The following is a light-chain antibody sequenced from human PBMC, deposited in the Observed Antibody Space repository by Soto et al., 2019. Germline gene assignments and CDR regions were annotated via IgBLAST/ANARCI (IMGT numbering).Light chain of an antibody. V-gene: IGKV3-20*01. CDR1: QSISGSY. CDR2: GAS. J-gene: IGKJ1*01. Sequence: EIVLTQSPVTLSLSPGERATLSCRASQSISGSYLAWYQQKPGQAPRPLIFGASSRASGIPGRFSGSGSGTDFTLTISRLEPEDFAVYYCQHYGTSATWTFGQGTKVEIK. CDR3: QHYGTSATWT.